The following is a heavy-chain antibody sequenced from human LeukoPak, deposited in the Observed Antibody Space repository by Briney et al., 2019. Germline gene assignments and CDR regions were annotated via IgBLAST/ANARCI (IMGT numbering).Heavy chain of an antibody. CDR2: VYYSGST. Sequence: SETLSLTCVVSGGSVSGYYWGWIRQPPGRGLEWIGYVYYSGSTNYNPSFKSRITISVDTSRNQFSLQLSSVTAADTAVYYCARIHRYCSGGACYVLDNWGQGTLVAVPS. CDR3: ARIHRYCSGGACYVLDN. CDR1: GGSVSGYY. J-gene: IGHJ4*02. V-gene: IGHV4-59*02. D-gene: IGHD2-15*01.